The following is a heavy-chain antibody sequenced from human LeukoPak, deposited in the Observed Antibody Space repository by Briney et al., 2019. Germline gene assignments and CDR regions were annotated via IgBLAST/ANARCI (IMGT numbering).Heavy chain of an antibody. Sequence: ASVKVSCKASGYTFTSYGISWVRQAPGQGLEWMGWISAYNGNTNYAQKLQGRVTMTTDTSTSTAYMELRSLRSDDTAVYYCARDPSQYSEPWYFDYWGQGTLVTVSS. CDR2: ISAYNGNT. D-gene: IGHD4-11*01. V-gene: IGHV1-18*01. CDR3: ARDPSQYSEPWYFDY. J-gene: IGHJ4*02. CDR1: GYTFTSYG.